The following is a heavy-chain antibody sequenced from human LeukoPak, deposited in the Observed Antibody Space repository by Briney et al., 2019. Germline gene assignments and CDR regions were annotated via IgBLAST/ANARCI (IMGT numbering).Heavy chain of an antibody. J-gene: IGHJ4*02. CDR3: AKDAVTVATPYFDF. CDR2: IIPIFGTA. Sequence: SVKVSCKASGGTFSSYAISWVRQAPGQGLEWMGGIIPIFGTANYAQKFQGRVTITADESTSTAYMELSSLRSEDTAVYFCAKDAVTVATPYFDFWGQGTLVTVSS. D-gene: IGHD4-11*01. CDR1: GGTFSSYA. V-gene: IGHV1-69*01.